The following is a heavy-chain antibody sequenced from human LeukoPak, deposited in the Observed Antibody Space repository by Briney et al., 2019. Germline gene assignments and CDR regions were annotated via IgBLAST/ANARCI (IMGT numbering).Heavy chain of an antibody. CDR1: GFSFSSYW. Sequence: GGSLRLSCTASGFSFSSYWMHWVRQVPGKGLEWVSCLNSDGTPISYADSVKGRFTISRDNSKNTLYLQMNSLRVEDTAVYYCVRDGLLWYGGATWGQGTMVTVSS. V-gene: IGHV3-74*01. CDR3: VRDGLLWYGGAT. J-gene: IGHJ3*01. D-gene: IGHD2-21*01. CDR2: LNSDGTPI.